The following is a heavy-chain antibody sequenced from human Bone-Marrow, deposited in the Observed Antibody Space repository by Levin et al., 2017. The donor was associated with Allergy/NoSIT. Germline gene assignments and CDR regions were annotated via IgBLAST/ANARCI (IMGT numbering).Heavy chain of an antibody. CDR2: ISRTGTYI. D-gene: IGHD2/OR15-2a*01. Sequence: GESLKISCAASGFTFDMYSLNWVRQAPGKGLEWVSSISRTGTYISYADSVKGRFSISRDNAKNSLSLQMTSLRVEDTAVYFCARWGAEDVIYFDYWGQGTLVTVSS. CDR3: ARWGAEDVIYFDY. V-gene: IGHV3-21*01. CDR1: GFTFDMYS. J-gene: IGHJ4*02.